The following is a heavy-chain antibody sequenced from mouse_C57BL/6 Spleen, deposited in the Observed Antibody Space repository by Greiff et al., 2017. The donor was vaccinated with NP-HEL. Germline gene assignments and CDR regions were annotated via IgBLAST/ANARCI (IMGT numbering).Heavy chain of an antibody. V-gene: IGHV14-4*01. Sequence: EVQLQESGAELVRPGASVKLSCTASGFNIKDDYMHWVKQRPEQGLEWIGWIDPENGDTEYASKFQGKATITADTSSNTAYLQLSSLTSEDTAVYYCTTSYYYGSSYVGYAMDYWGQGTSVTVSS. CDR3: TTSYYYGSSYVGYAMDY. D-gene: IGHD1-1*01. CDR1: GFNIKDDY. CDR2: IDPENGDT. J-gene: IGHJ4*01.